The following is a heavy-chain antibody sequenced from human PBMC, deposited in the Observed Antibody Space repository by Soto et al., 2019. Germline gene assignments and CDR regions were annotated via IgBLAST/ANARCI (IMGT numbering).Heavy chain of an antibody. J-gene: IGHJ6*02. Sequence: GASVKVSCKASGGTFSSYGISWVRQAPGQGLEWMGWISAYNGNTNYAQKLQGRVTMTTDTSTSTAYMELRSLRSDDTAVYYCARVSGVPAAMAYYYYYYGMDVWGQGTTVTVSS. D-gene: IGHD2-2*01. CDR3: ARVSGVPAAMAYYYYYYGMDV. V-gene: IGHV1-18*01. CDR2: ISAYNGNT. CDR1: GGTFSSYG.